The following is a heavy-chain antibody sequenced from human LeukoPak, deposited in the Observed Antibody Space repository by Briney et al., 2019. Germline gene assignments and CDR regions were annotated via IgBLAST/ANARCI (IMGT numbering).Heavy chain of an antibody. CDR1: GYTFTGYY. D-gene: IGHD3-3*01. J-gene: IGHJ4*02. Sequence: ASVKVSCKASGYTFTGYYMHWVRQAPGQGLEWIGWINPNSGGTNYAKKFQGRVTMTRDTSISTAYMELSRLRSDDTAVYYCARVDGYDFFFDYWGQGTLVTVSS. CDR2: INPNSGGT. CDR3: ARVDGYDFFFDY. V-gene: IGHV1-2*02.